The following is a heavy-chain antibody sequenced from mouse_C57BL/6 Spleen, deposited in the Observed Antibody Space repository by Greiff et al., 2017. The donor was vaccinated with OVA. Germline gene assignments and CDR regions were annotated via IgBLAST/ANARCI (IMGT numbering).Heavy chain of an antibody. V-gene: IGHV1-81*01. D-gene: IGHD1-1*01. CDR3: ARSGTTVVERGFAY. Sequence: QVQLKQSGAELARPGASVKLSCKASGYTFTSYGISWVKQRTGQGLEWIGEIYPRSGNTYYNEKFKGKATLTADKSSSTAYMELRSLTSEDSAVYFCARSGTTVVERGFAYWGQGTLVTVSA. J-gene: IGHJ3*01. CDR1: GYTFTSYG. CDR2: IYPRSGNT.